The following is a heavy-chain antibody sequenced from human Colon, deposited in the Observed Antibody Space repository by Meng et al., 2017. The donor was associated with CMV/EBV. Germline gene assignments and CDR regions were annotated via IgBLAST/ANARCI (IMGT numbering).Heavy chain of an antibody. V-gene: IGHV2-5*02. Sequence: TLRQIAPTLVKPTQTLTLTCTLSGFSLSTNGVTVGWIRQPPGKALEWLALIYWDDDKRYSPSLKSRLTITKDTSKNQVVLTMINMDPVDTATYYCAHRFLRDSSSSLHFDSWGQGTLVTVSS. CDR2: IYWDDDK. CDR3: AHRFLRDSSSSLHFDS. J-gene: IGHJ4*02. CDR1: GFSLSTNGVT. D-gene: IGHD6-6*01.